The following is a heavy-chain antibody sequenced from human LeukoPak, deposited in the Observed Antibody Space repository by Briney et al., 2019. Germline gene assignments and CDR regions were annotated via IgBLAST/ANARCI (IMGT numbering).Heavy chain of an antibody. Sequence: GASVKVSCKASGYTFTGYYMHWWRQAPGQGLGWMGWTNPNSGGKNYAQKFQGRVTMTRDTSISTAYMELSRLRSDDTAVYYCARGSSGWSSFDYWGQGTLVTVSS. J-gene: IGHJ4*02. V-gene: IGHV1-2*02. CDR3: ARGSSGWSSFDY. D-gene: IGHD6-19*01. CDR1: GYTFTGYY. CDR2: TNPNSGGK.